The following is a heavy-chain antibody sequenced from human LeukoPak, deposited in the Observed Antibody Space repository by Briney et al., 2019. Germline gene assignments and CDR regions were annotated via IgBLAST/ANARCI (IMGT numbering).Heavy chain of an antibody. CDR2: IIPIFGTA. CDR1: GGTFSSYA. J-gene: IGHJ5*02. V-gene: IGHV1-69*06. D-gene: IGHD1-26*01. CDR3: ARSSWSYYWFDP. Sequence: SVKVSCKASGGTFSSYAISWVRQAPGQGLEWMGGIIPIFGTANYAQKFQGRVTITADKSTSTAYMELSSLRSEDTAVYYCARSSWSYYWFDPWGQGTLVTVSS.